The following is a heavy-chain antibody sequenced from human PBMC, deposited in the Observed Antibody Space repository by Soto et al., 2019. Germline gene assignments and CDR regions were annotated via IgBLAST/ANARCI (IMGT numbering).Heavy chain of an antibody. J-gene: IGHJ5*02. V-gene: IGHV3-30*18. CDR3: VKGSGRGYDLCAA. CDR2: ISNDGSDK. CDR1: GFTFKNSG. D-gene: IGHD5-12*01. Sequence: QVHLVESGGGVVQPGRSLRLSCTASGFTFKNSGIHWVRQAPGKGLEWVSGISNDGSDKYYADSVKGRYTISRDNSKNTLYLQMNSLRTDDTAVYFCVKGSGRGYDLCAAWGQGTLVTVSS.